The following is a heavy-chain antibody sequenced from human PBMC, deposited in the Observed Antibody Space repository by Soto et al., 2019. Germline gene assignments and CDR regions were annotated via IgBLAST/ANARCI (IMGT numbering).Heavy chain of an antibody. D-gene: IGHD6-13*01. CDR3: AKGGPSSGSWYHGVD. V-gene: IGHV3-23*01. CDR2: ISGSGGST. CDR1: GFTFSNYV. Sequence: EVQLLESGGGLVQPGGSLRLSCAASGFTFSNYVMTWVRQAPGKGLEWVSGISGSGGSTYYTDSVKGRFTISRDNSKNTLYVRMNSLRAEDTAVYYCAKGGPSSGSWYHGVDWGQGTLVTVSS. J-gene: IGHJ4*02.